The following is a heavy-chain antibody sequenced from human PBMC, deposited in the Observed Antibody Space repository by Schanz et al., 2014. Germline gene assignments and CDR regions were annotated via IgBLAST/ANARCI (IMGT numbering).Heavy chain of an antibody. V-gene: IGHV3-7*01. CDR1: GFTFSSYA. J-gene: IGHJ4*02. CDR2: INQDGSQK. D-gene: IGHD6-13*01. Sequence: GQLVESGGGVVQPGRSLRLSCAASGFTFSSYAMHWVRQAPGKGLEWVANINQDGSQKYYVGSVKGRFTISRDNAKDSLYLQMTSLRAEDTAVYYCAKEKEEVAADGSFFDYWGPGTLVTVSS. CDR3: AKEKEEVAADGSFFDY.